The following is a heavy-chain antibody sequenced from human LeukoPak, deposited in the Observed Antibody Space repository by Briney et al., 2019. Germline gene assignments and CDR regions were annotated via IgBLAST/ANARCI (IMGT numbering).Heavy chain of an antibody. J-gene: IGHJ5*02. CDR1: GYTFTGYY. V-gene: IGHV1-2*02. Sequence: ASAKVSCKASGYTFTGYYMHWVRQAPGQGLEWMGWINPNSGGTKYAQKYQGRVTMTRDTSIRTAYMELSRLRSGDTAMYYCARASTAYYDILTGYYTFDPWGQGTLVTVSS. CDR2: INPNSGGT. D-gene: IGHD3-9*01. CDR3: ARASTAYYDILTGYYTFDP.